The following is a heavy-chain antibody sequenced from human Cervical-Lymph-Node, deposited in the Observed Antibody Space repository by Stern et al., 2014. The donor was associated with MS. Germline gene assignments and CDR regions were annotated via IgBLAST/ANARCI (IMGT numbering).Heavy chain of an antibody. J-gene: IGHJ5*01. CDR3: ARVTGRGTRQNWFDS. D-gene: IGHD1-26*01. CDR1: GGSMSSKY. CDR2: IYSDGST. Sequence: QVQLQESGPGLVKPSETVSLTCTVSGGSMSSKYWNWIRQPPGKGLEWIGYIYSDGSTNYNPSLKSRLIISLDPSTNQFSLRLTSVTAADTAVYYCARVTGRGTRQNWFDSWGQGTLVTVSS. V-gene: IGHV4-59*01.